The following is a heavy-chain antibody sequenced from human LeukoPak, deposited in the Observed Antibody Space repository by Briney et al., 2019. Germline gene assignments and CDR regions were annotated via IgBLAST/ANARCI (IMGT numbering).Heavy chain of an antibody. Sequence: PSETLSLTCAVYGGSFSGYYWSWIRQPPGKGLEWIGEINHSGSTNYNPSLKSRVTISVDTSKNQFSLKLSSVTAADTAVYYCARVTVTHEGADYWGQGTLVTVSS. J-gene: IGHJ4*02. CDR2: INHSGST. CDR3: ARVTVTHEGADY. D-gene: IGHD4-17*01. V-gene: IGHV4-34*01. CDR1: GGSFSGYY.